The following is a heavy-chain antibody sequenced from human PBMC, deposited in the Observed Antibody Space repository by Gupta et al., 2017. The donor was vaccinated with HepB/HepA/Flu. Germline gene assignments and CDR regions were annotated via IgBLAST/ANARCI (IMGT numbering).Heavy chain of an antibody. V-gene: IGHV3-23*01. Sequence: VRQAPGKGLEWVSIISGIGDTTYYADSVKGRFTTSRDNSKNTVYLQMDSLRVEDTALYYCIKGPNWISGWGQGTLVTVSS. CDR2: ISGIGDTT. J-gene: IGHJ4*02. CDR3: IKGPNWISG. D-gene: IGHD1-1*01.